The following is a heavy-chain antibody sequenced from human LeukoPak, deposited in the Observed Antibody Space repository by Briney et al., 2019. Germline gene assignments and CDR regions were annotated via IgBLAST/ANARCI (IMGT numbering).Heavy chain of an antibody. Sequence: ASVKVSCKASGYTLSNYDISWVRQAPGQGLEWMGIINPSGGSTSYAQKFQGRVTMTRDTSTSTVYMELSSLRSEDTAVYYCARGADCSSTSCYDSPYYYYYMDVWGKGTTVTISS. D-gene: IGHD2-2*01. CDR1: GYTLSNYD. CDR2: INPSGGST. J-gene: IGHJ6*03. CDR3: ARGADCSSTSCYDSPYYYYYMDV. V-gene: IGHV1-46*01.